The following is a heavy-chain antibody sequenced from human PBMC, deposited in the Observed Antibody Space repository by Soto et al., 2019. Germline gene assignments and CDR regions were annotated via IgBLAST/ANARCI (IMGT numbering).Heavy chain of an antibody. CDR3: ARDRVESGYPEYFQH. CDR2: IYSGGST. Sequence: EVQLVESGGGLIQPGGSLRLSCAASGFTVSSNYMSWVRQAPGKGLEWVSVIYSGGSTYYADSVKGRFTISRDNSKNTLYLQMHSLRAEYTAVYYCARDRVESGYPEYFQHWGQGTLVTVSS. J-gene: IGHJ1*01. CDR1: GFTVSSNY. V-gene: IGHV3-53*01. D-gene: IGHD3-22*01.